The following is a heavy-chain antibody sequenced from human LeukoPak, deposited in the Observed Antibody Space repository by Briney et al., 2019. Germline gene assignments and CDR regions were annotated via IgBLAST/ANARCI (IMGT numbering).Heavy chain of an antibody. Sequence: PGGSLRLSCAASGFTFDDYAMHWVRQAPGKGLEWVSGISWNSGSIGYADSVKGRFTISRDNAKNSLYLQMNSLRAEDTALYYCAKGAGGGYYFDYWGQGTLVTVSS. D-gene: IGHD1-26*01. CDR2: ISWNSGSI. CDR1: GFTFDDYA. CDR3: AKGAGGGYYFDY. V-gene: IGHV3-9*01. J-gene: IGHJ4*02.